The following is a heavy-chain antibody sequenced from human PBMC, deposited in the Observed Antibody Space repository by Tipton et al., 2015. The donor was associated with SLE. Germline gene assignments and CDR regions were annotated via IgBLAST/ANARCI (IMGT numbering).Heavy chain of an antibody. CDR2: ISWNGDRI. D-gene: IGHD1-1*01. CDR3: AKEKSDHLVEPKYVFHI. CDR1: GFTFDDYA. J-gene: IGHJ3*02. Sequence: SLRLSCAASGFTFDDYAIHWVRQAPGSGLEWVSRISWNGDRIDYADSVKGRFTVSRDNAKNSLYLQMNSLRAEDTALYYCAKEKSDHLVEPKYVFHIWSQGTMVTVSS. V-gene: IGHV3-9*01.